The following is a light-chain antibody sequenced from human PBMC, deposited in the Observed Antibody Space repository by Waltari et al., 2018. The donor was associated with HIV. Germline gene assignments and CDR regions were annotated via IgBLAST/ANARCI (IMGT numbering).Light chain of an antibody. CDR2: YAS. Sequence: IVLTQSPDFQSVTPKESVTITCRTSQSIGDNLHWSQQKPGQSPQLLSKYASQSFSGVPSRFSGSGSGTVFTLTINGLEAEDAATYYCHQSKSLPGTFGQGTKVEIK. V-gene: IGKV6-21*01. J-gene: IGKJ1*01. CDR1: QSIGDN. CDR3: HQSKSLPGT.